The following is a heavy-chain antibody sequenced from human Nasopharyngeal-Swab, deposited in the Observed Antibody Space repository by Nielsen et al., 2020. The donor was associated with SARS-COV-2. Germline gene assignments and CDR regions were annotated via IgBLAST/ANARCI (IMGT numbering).Heavy chain of an antibody. CDR3: ARLYGDNDY. CDR1: GFTFSSYN. J-gene: IGHJ4*02. V-gene: IGHV3-48*04. D-gene: IGHD4-17*01. Sequence: GESLKISCAASGFTFSSYNMNWVRQAPGKGLEWVSYINTGSSSIYYADSVKGRFTISRDNGNKSLYLQMNSLRAEDTGVYYCARLYGDNDYWGQGTLVAVSS. CDR2: INTGSSSI.